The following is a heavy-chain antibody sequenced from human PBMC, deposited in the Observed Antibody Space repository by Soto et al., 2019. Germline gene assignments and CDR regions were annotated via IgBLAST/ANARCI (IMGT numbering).Heavy chain of an antibody. J-gene: IGHJ5*01. D-gene: IGHD4-17*01. CDR3: AKVGGDYRWFDS. Sequence: ESGGGVVQPGRSLRLSCAASGFTFSSYGMYWVRQAPGKGLEWVAVIWYDGSNKYYADSVKGRFTISRDNSKNTLSLQMNSLRAEDTAVYYCAKVGGDYRWFDSWGQGTLVIVSS. CDR2: IWYDGSNK. CDR1: GFTFSSYG. V-gene: IGHV3-33*06.